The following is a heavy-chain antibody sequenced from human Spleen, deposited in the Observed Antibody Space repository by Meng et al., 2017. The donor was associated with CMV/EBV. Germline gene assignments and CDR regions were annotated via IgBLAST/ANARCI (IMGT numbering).Heavy chain of an antibody. V-gene: IGHV3-74*01. D-gene: IGHD1-14*01. CDR2: INSDGSTR. CDR3: SKVPGRKASITPAIGSDLLYFRH. J-gene: IGHJ1*01. CDR1: GFTFSSHW. Sequence: GESLKISCEASGFTFSSHWMHWVRQGPGKGLVWVSRINSDGSTRNYADSVRGRFTISRDNSERTLFLQINSLGPEDTAVYYCSKVPGRKASITPAIGSDLLYFRHWGQGTLVTVSS.